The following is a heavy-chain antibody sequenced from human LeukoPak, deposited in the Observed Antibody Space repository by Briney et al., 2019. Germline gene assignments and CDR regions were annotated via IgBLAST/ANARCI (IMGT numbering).Heavy chain of an antibody. J-gene: IGHJ4*02. CDR1: GFTSSGSA. CDR2: IRSKANSYAT. Sequence: GGSLRLSCAASGFTSSGSAMHWVRQASGKGLEWVGRIRSKANSYATAYAASVKGRFAISRDDSKNTAYLQMNSLKTEDTAVYYCTRTVFGDYAYWGQGTLVTVSS. V-gene: IGHV3-73*01. D-gene: IGHD4-17*01. CDR3: TRTVFGDYAY.